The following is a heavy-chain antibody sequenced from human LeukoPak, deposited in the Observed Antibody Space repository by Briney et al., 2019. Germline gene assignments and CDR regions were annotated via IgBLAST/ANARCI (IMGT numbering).Heavy chain of an antibody. Sequence: GGSLRLSCAASGFIFSSYWMSWVRQAPGKGLEWAANIKQDGSEKYYVDSVKGRFTISRDNAKNSLYLQMNSLRAEDTAVYYCARDCPYYDFWSGYSLFDYWGQGTLVTVSS. CDR3: ARDCPYYDFWSGYSLFDY. CDR1: GFIFSSYW. V-gene: IGHV3-7*01. J-gene: IGHJ4*02. D-gene: IGHD3-3*01. CDR2: IKQDGSEK.